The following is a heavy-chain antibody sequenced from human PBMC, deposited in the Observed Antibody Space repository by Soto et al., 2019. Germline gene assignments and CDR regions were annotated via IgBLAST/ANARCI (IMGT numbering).Heavy chain of an antibody. J-gene: IGHJ6*02. CDR2: INHSVST. D-gene: IGHD3-22*01. CDR3: AREIVAVLRGYYGMDV. V-gene: IGHV4-34*01. CDR1: GGSFSGYY. Sequence: SETLSLTCAVYGGSFSGYYWSWIRQPPGKGLEWIGEINHSVSTNYNPSLKSRVTISVDTSKNQFSLKLSSVTAADTAVYYRAREIVAVLRGYYGMDVWGQGTRVTVSS.